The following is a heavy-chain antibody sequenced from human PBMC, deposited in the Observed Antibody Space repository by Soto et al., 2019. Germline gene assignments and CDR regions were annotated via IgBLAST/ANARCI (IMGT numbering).Heavy chain of an antibody. J-gene: IGHJ4*02. CDR1: GFSFSGHG. CDR2: IWNDGSRE. D-gene: IGHD1-1*01. Sequence: GGSLRLSCAASGFSFSGHGMHWVRQAPGKGLEWVALIWNDGSREDYADSVKGRFTISRDNSKNTLYLQMSSLRAEDTAMYYCARYTCSRDQMTTYDYWGQGTLVTVSS. CDR3: ARYTCSRDQMTTYDY. V-gene: IGHV3-33*01.